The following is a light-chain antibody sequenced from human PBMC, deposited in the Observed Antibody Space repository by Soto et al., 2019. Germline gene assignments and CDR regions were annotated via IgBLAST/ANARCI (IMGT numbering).Light chain of an antibody. CDR2: GAS. CDR3: QQYGSSPT. J-gene: IGKJ1*01. Sequence: DILMTQCPATLSVSPGERATLSCWASQSVSSSYLAWYQQKPGQAPRLLIYGASSRATGIPDRLSGSGSGTVFTLTISRMQPEDFAVYYCQQYGSSPTFGHGTKVDIK. CDR1: QSVSSSY. V-gene: IGKV3-20*01.